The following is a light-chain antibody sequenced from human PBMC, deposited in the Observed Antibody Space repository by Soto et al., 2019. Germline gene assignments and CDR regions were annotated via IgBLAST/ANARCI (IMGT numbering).Light chain of an antibody. Sequence: ETVLTQSAGTLSLSPEERATVSCRASQSVSNNYLAWYQQKPGQAPRLLIYGASNRATGIPDRFSGSGSGTDFTLTISRLEPEDFAVYYCQQYGSSGTFGQGTKVDIK. CDR2: GAS. J-gene: IGKJ1*01. CDR1: QSVSNNY. CDR3: QQYGSSGT. V-gene: IGKV3-20*01.